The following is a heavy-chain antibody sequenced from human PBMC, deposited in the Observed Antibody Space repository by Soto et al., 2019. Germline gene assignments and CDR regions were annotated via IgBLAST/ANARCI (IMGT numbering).Heavy chain of an antibody. CDR3: GKDPTGDYVGGFEF. J-gene: IGHJ3*01. CDR1: GFTFSGYA. Sequence: EVQVLESGGDLVQPGGSLRLSCAASGFTFSGYAMSWVRQAPGKGLEGVSGISASGGSTYYADSVRGRFTISRDNSKNTLSLQMSSLRAEDTALYYCGKDPTGDYVGGFEFWGQGTMVTVSS. CDR2: ISASGGST. D-gene: IGHD4-17*01. V-gene: IGHV3-23*01.